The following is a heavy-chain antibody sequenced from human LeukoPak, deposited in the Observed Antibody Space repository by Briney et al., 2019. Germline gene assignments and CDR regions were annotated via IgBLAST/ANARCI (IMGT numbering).Heavy chain of an antibody. J-gene: IGHJ4*02. CDR1: GGTFSSYA. CDR3: ARAKSEDGYNSD. Sequence: GASVKVSCKASGGTFSSYAISWVRQAPGQGLEWMGGIIPIFGTANYAQKFQGRVTITTDESTSTAYMEPSSLRSEDTAVYYCARAKSEDGYNSDWGQGTLVTVSS. V-gene: IGHV1-69*05. D-gene: IGHD5-24*01. CDR2: IIPIFGTA.